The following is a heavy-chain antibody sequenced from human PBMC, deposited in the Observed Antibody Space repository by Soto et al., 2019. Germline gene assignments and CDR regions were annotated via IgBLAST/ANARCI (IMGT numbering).Heavy chain of an antibody. V-gene: IGHV4-59*01. CDR1: GDSIRSYY. J-gene: IGHJ5*02. CDR3: ARAINGTTNWFDP. D-gene: IGHD1-7*01. Sequence: SETLSLTCTVSGDSIRSYYWTWIRQPPGKGLELIGYIYYSGSTRYNPSLKSRVTISVDMSKNQFSLKLSSVIAADTAVYYCARAINGTTNWFDPCGQGTLVTVSS. CDR2: IYYSGST.